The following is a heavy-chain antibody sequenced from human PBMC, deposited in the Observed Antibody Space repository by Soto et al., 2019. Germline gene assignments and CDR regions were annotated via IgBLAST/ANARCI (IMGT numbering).Heavy chain of an antibody. CDR3: ARGRNLLDY. J-gene: IGHJ4*02. CDR1: GCTPTRYD. V-gene: IGHV1-18*01. CDR2: ISAYNGNT. Sequence: GAPVKVSFKASGCTPTRYDFSWVRQAPGQGLEWMGWISAYNGNTNYAQKLQGRVTMTTDTSTSTAYMELRSLRSDDTAVYYCARGRNLLDYWGQGTLVTVSS.